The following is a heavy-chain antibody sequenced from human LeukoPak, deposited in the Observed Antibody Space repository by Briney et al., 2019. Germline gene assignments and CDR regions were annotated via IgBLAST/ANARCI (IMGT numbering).Heavy chain of an antibody. CDR1: GFTFNDYY. CDR3: AREDTEYSSSDSYDY. Sequence: GGSLRLSCAASGFTFNDYYMSWIRQAPGKGLEWVSYISSSGSTIYYADSVKGRFTISRDNAKNSLYLQMNSLRAEDTAVYYCAREDTEYSSSDSYDYWGQGTLVTVSS. CDR2: ISSSGSTI. J-gene: IGHJ4*02. V-gene: IGHV3-11*04. D-gene: IGHD6-6*01.